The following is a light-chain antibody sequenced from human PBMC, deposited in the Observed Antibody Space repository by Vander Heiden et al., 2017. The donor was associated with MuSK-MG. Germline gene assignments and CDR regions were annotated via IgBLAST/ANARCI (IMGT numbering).Light chain of an antibody. CDR2: DAS. V-gene: IGKV1-33*01. J-gene: IGKJ4*01. CDR1: QDISNY. CDR3: QQDDNLPIT. Sequence: DIQMTQSPSSLSASVGDRVTITCQASQDISNYLNWYQQKPGKAPKLLIYDASNLETGVPSRFSGSGSGTDFTFTISSLQPEDVATYYCQQDDNLPITFGGGTKLEIK.